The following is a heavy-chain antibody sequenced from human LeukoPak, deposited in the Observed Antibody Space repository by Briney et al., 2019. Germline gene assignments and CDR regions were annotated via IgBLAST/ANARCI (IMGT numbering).Heavy chain of an antibody. V-gene: IGHV4-30-4*08. CDR2: IYFSGNT. Sequence: SETLSLTCTVSGLSLDSGNFYWSWIRQPPGKGLEWIGYIYFSGNTYYNPSLKSRVTISLDMSKNQFSLKLSSVTAADTAVYYCAREIAVAGSAFDIWGQGTMVAVSS. CDR3: AREIAVAGSAFDI. D-gene: IGHD6-19*01. J-gene: IGHJ3*02. CDR1: GLSLDSGNFY.